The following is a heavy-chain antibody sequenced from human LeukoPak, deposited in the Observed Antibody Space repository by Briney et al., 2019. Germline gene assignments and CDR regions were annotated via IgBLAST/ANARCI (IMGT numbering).Heavy chain of an antibody. CDR2: IYPGDSDT. Sequence: GESLKICCKGSGYSFTNYWIGWVRQMPGKGLEWMGIIYPGDSDTRYSPSFQGQVTISADKSISTAYLQWSSLKASDTAMYYCARPGIPGTYYYGMDVWGQGTTVTVSS. D-gene: IGHD6-13*01. J-gene: IGHJ6*02. CDR1: GYSFTNYW. CDR3: ARPGIPGTYYYGMDV. V-gene: IGHV5-51*01.